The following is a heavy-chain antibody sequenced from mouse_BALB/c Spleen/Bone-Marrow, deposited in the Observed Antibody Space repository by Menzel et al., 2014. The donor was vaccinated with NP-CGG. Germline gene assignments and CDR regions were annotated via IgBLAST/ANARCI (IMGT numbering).Heavy chain of an antibody. CDR3: ASHNDYGYFDY. CDR1: GFTFSDYY. V-gene: IGHV5-12*02. D-gene: IGHD2-4*01. Sequence: EVQLEESGGGLVQPGGSLKLSCATSGFTFSDYYMHWVRQTPEKSLEWVAYISNGGGSTYYPDTVKGRFTISRDNAKNTLYLQMIRLKSEDPTMYYCASHNDYGYFDYWGQGATLTVSS. CDR2: ISNGGGST. J-gene: IGHJ2*01.